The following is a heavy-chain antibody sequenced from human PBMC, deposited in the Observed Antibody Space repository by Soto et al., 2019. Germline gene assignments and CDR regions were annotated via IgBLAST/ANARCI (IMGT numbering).Heavy chain of an antibody. V-gene: IGHV4-31*03. J-gene: IGHJ4*02. CDR3: ARGILHCGGDCYFNYLDY. CDR1: GGAVRNGGYS. Sequence: SETLSLTCTASGGAVRNGGYSWGWVRQHPGKGLEWIGYVYYTGSTYYNPSLKSRIIISVDRSTNQFSLNLSSVTAADTAVYYCARGILHCGGDCYFNYLDYWGQGTLVTVSS. CDR2: VYYTGST. D-gene: IGHD2-21*02.